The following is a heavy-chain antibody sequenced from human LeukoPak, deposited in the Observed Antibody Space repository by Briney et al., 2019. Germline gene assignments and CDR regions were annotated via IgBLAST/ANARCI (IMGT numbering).Heavy chain of an antibody. CDR1: GYTFTTYN. Sequence: ASVKVSCKASGYTFTTYNINWVRQAPGQGLEWMGWISAYNGNTNYAQKLQGRVTMTTDTSTSTAYMELRSLRSDDTAVYYCARARQQLVRSDYWGQGTLVTVSS. CDR2: ISAYNGNT. D-gene: IGHD6-13*01. V-gene: IGHV1-18*01. CDR3: ARARQQLVRSDY. J-gene: IGHJ4*02.